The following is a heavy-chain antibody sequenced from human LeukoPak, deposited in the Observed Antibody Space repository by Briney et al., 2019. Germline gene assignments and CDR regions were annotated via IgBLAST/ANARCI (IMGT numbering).Heavy chain of an antibody. V-gene: IGHV5-51*01. Sequence: GESLKISCKGSGYNFTNYWIDWVRQVPGKGLEWMGIIHPGDSDTRYSPSFQGQVTLSADKFISTAYLQWSSLKASDTAVYYCARHFTHRSNWIDYWGHGTLVTVSS. CDR2: IHPGDSDT. CDR1: GYNFTNYW. J-gene: IGHJ4*01. D-gene: IGHD1-1*01. CDR3: ARHFTHRSNWIDY.